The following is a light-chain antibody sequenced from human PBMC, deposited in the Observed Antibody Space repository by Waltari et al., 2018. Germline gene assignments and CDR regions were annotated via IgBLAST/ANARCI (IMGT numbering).Light chain of an antibody. CDR1: QDISNY. CDR3: QQGNNFPPT. J-gene: IGKJ1*01. V-gene: IGKV1-12*01. CDR2: AAS. Sequence: DIQMTQSPSSVSASVGDRVTITCRASQDISNYLAWYQQKPGKAPKFLIYAASTLQSGVPSRFSGSGSGTEFTLTISGLPPEDFATYFCQQGNNFPPTFGQGTEVEL.